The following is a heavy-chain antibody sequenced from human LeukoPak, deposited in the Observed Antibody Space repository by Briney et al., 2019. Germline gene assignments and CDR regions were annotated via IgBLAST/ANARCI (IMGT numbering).Heavy chain of an antibody. CDR1: GFTFSSYG. CDR2: IWYDGSNK. CDR3: AIIPRAAAGPSARSPFHY. J-gene: IGHJ4*02. Sequence: GGSLRLSCAASGFTFSSYGMHWVRQAPGKGLEWVAVIWYDGSNKYYADSVKGRFTISRDNSKNTLYLQMNSLRVEDTAVYYCAIIPRAAAGPSARSPFHYWGQGTLVTVSS. D-gene: IGHD6-13*01. V-gene: IGHV3-33*01.